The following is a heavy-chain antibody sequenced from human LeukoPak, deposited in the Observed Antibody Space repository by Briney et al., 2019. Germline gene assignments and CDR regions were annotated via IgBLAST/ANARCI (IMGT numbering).Heavy chain of an antibody. CDR2: IYSDGSST. Sequence: GGSLRLSCAASGFTFISYSMHWVRQAPGKGLVWVSRIYSDGSSTSYADSVKGRFTISRDNAKNTLYLQMNSLRAEDTAVYYCARESGSGSQIDYWGQGTLVTVSS. J-gene: IGHJ4*02. D-gene: IGHD3-10*01. CDR1: GFTFISYS. CDR3: ARESGSGSQIDY. V-gene: IGHV3-74*01.